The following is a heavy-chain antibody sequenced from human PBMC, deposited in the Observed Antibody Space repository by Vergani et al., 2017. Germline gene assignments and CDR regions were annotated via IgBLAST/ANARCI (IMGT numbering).Heavy chain of an antibody. V-gene: IGHV3-23*01. CDR2: ISGSGGST. D-gene: IGHD2-15*01. Sequence: EVQLLESGGGLVQPGGSLRLSCAASGFTFSSYAMSWVRQAPGKGLEWVSAISGSGGSTYYADSVKGRFTISRDNSKNTLYLQMNSLRAEDTAVYYCAKDVGYCSGGSCPYYDGMDVWGQGTTVTVSS. CDR3: AKDVGYCSGGSCPYYDGMDV. J-gene: IGHJ6*02. CDR1: GFTFSSYA.